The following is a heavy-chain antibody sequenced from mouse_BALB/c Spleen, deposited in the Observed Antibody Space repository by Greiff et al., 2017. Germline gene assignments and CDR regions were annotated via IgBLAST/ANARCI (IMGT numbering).Heavy chain of an antibody. D-gene: IGHD1-1*01. CDR1: GFSLTSYG. Sequence: VQGVESGPGLVAPSQSLSITCTVSGFSLTSYGVHWVRQPPGKGLEWLGVIWAGGSTNYNSALMSRLSISKDNSKSQVFLKMNSLQTDDTAMYYCAREPLRSLYYYAMDYWGQGTSVTVSS. CDR3: AREPLRSLYYYAMDY. CDR2: IWAGGST. V-gene: IGHV2-9*02. J-gene: IGHJ4*01.